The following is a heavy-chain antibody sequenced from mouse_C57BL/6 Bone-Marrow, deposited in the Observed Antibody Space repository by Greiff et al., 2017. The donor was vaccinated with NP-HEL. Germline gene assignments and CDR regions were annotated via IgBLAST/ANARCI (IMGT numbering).Heavy chain of an antibody. CDR2: INYDGSST. V-gene: IGHV5-16*01. J-gene: IGHJ4*01. CDR3: ARDVYDYAMDY. D-gene: IGHD2-4*01. Sequence: EVMLVESEGGLVQPGSSMKLSCTASGFTFSDYYMAWVRQVPEKGLEWVANINYDGSSTYYLDSLKSRFIISRDNAKNILYLQMSSLKSEDTATYYCARDVYDYAMDYWGQGTSVTVSS. CDR1: GFTFSDYY.